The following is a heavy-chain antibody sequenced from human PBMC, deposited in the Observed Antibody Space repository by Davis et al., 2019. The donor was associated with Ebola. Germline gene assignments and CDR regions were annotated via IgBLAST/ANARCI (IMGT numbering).Heavy chain of an antibody. Sequence: PSETLSLTCAVYGGSFSGYYWSWIRQPPGKGLEWIGEINHSGSTNYNPSLKSRVTISVDTSKNQFSLKLSSVTAADTAVYYCARHSGGVIVRYYYGMDVWGQGTTVTVSS. D-gene: IGHD3-16*02. CDR3: ARHSGGVIVRYYYGMDV. CDR1: GGSFSGYY. J-gene: IGHJ6*02. V-gene: IGHV4-34*01. CDR2: INHSGST.